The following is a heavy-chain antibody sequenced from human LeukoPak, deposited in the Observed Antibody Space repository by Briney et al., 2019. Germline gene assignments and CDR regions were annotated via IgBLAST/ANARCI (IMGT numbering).Heavy chain of an antibody. Sequence: QPGGFLRLSCAASGFPVNKYEMHWVRQAPGEGLEWVSYIDAGATSTNYADSVWGRFTLSRDNAQNSVHLQMNSLRDEDTALYYCVRGRLLRSTKYFDYWGQGALVTVSS. CDR2: IDAGATST. D-gene: IGHD2-21*02. CDR1: GFPVNKYE. J-gene: IGHJ4*02. V-gene: IGHV3-48*03. CDR3: VRGRLLRSTKYFDY.